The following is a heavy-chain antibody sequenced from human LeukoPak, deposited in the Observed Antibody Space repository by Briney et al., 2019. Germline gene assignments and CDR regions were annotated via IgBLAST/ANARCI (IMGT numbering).Heavy chain of an antibody. V-gene: IGHV1-8*01. Sequence: ASVKVSCKASGYTFTSYDINWVRQATGQGLEWMGWMNPNSGNTGYAQKFQGRITMTRNTSISTAYMELSSLTSEDTAVYYCARDYRYDILTGYSPMRYWGQGTLVTVSS. CDR3: ARDYRYDILTGYSPMRY. D-gene: IGHD3-9*01. CDR2: MNPNSGNT. J-gene: IGHJ4*02. CDR1: GYTFTSYD.